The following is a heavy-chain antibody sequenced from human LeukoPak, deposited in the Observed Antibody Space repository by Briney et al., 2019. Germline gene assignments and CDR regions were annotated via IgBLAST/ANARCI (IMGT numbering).Heavy chain of an antibody. CDR3: AKAQAIVAAGDLDY. CDR2: ISGSGGST. Sequence: GGSLRLSCAASGFTFSSYAMSWVRQAPGKGLEWVSAISGSGGSTYYADSVKGRFTISRDNSKNTLYLQMSSLRAEDTAVYYCAKAQAIVAAGDLDYWGQGTLVTVSS. CDR1: GFTFSSYA. D-gene: IGHD6-13*01. J-gene: IGHJ4*02. V-gene: IGHV3-23*01.